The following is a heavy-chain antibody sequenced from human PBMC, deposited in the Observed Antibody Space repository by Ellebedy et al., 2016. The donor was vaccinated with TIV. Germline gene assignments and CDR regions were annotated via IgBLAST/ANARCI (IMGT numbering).Heavy chain of an antibody. J-gene: IGHJ3*02. Sequence: ASVKVSXXASGYTFTGYYMHWVRQAPGQGLEWMGWINPNSGGTNYAQKFQGRVTMTRDTSISTAYMELSRLRSDDTAVYYCARDPLVVPAANKWGDAFDIWGQGTMVTVSS. CDR3: ARDPLVVPAANKWGDAFDI. D-gene: IGHD2-2*01. V-gene: IGHV1-2*02. CDR1: GYTFTGYY. CDR2: INPNSGGT.